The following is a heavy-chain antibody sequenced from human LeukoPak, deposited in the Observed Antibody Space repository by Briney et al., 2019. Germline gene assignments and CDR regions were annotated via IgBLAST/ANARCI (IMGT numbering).Heavy chain of an antibody. J-gene: IGHJ4*02. CDR2: ISDDGIDT. D-gene: IGHD1-26*01. CDR3: ARIIVTYTGIDY. Sequence: GGSLRLSCAASGFTFSTYWMHWVRQAPGKGLEWVSRISDDGIDTNYADSVKGRFTVSRDNDRDALYLQMNSLRAEDTAVYYCARIIVTYTGIDYWGQGTLVSVSS. CDR1: GFTFSTYW. V-gene: IGHV3-74*01.